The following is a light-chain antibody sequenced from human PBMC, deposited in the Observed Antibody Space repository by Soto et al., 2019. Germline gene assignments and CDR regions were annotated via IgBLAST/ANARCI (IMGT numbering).Light chain of an antibody. Sequence: EIVLTQSPATLSLSPGETATLSCRASQSVRNYLAWYQQKSGQPPRLLISGTSNRATGIPDRFSGSGSGRDFTLTISRLEPEDFAVYFCQQFGNSPWTFGQGTKVDIK. CDR3: QQFGNSPWT. CDR2: GTS. J-gene: IGKJ1*01. CDR1: QSVRNY. V-gene: IGKV3-20*01.